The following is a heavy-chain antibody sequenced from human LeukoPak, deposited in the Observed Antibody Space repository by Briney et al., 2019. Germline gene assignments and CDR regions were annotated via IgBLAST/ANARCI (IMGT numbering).Heavy chain of an antibody. Sequence: GGSLRLSCAASGFTFSSYGMHWVRQAPGKGLEWVAVISYDGSNKYYADSVKGRFTISRDNSKNTLYLQMNSLRAEDTAVYYCPKGGEPTYYYGSGSPYFEYWGQGTLVTVSS. D-gene: IGHD3-10*01. CDR1: GFTFSSYG. CDR2: ISYDGSNK. V-gene: IGHV3-30*18. CDR3: PKGGEPTYYYGSGSPYFEY. J-gene: IGHJ4*02.